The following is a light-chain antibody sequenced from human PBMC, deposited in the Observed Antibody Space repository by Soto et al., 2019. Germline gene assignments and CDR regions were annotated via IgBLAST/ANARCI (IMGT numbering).Light chain of an antibody. Sequence: EIVMTQSPATLSVSPGERATLSCRASQSVSSYLAWYQQKPGLAPRLLIYDASSRATGIPDRFSGSGSGTDFTLTISRLEPEDFAVYYCQQYGSSRITFGQGTRLEIK. CDR3: QQYGSSRIT. CDR1: QSVSSY. J-gene: IGKJ5*01. V-gene: IGKV3D-20*01. CDR2: DAS.